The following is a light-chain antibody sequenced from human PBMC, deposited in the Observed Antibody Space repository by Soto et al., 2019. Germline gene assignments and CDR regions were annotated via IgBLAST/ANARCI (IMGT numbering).Light chain of an antibody. V-gene: IGLV2-14*01. CDR3: SSYTSSRSWV. J-gene: IGLJ3*02. CDR2: DVS. CDR1: TSDIGGYNY. Sequence: QSVLTQPASVSGSPGQSITISCTGTTSDIGGYNYVSWYQQHPGKAPKLMIYDVSNRPSGVSNRFSGSKSGTTASLTISGLQAEDEADYYCSSYTSSRSWVFGGGTKVTVL.